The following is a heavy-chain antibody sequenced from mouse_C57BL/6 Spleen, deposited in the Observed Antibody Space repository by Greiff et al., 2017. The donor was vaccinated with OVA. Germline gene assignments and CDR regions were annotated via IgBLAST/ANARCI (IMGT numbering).Heavy chain of an antibody. V-gene: IGHV1-52*01. Sequence: VQLQQPGAELVRPGSSVKLSCKASGYTFTSYWMHWVKQRPIHGLEWIGNIDPSDSETHYNQKFTDKATLTVDKSSSKDYMQLRSLTSEDSAVYYCARGYGSYWYFDVWGTGTTVTVSS. J-gene: IGHJ1*03. CDR2: IDPSDSET. D-gene: IGHD2-2*01. CDR3: ARGYGSYWYFDV. CDR1: GYTFTSYW.